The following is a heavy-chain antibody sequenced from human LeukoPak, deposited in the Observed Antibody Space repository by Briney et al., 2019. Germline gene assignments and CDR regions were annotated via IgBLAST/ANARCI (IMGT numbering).Heavy chain of an antibody. V-gene: IGHV3-74*01. CDR1: GFTFSSYW. D-gene: IGHD1-26*01. CDR3: ARGASGSYYVDY. Sequence: GGSLRLSCAVSGFTFSSYWMHWVRQAPGKGLVWVSRVNTDESRTNHADSVKGRVTISRDNAKNTVYLQMNSLRAEDTAVYYCARGASGSYYVDYWGQGTLVTVSS. J-gene: IGHJ4*02. CDR2: VNTDESRT.